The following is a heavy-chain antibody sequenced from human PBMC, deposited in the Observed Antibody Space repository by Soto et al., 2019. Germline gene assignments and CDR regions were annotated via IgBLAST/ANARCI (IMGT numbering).Heavy chain of an antibody. Sequence: GGSLSLSCAASGFTFSTYGMHWVRQAPGKGLEWVAVISYDGSNKYYANSVKGRFTISRDNSKNTLYLQMNSLRAEDTAVYYXAKGHRDDLVGATTGGWYFDLWGRGTLVTVS. J-gene: IGHJ2*01. D-gene: IGHD1-26*01. V-gene: IGHV3-30*18. CDR3: AKGHRDDLVGATTGGWYFDL. CDR1: GFTFSTYG. CDR2: ISYDGSNK.